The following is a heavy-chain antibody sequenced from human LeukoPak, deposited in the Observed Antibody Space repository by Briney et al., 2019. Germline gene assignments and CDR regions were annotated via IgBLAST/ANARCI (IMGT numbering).Heavy chain of an antibody. D-gene: IGHD3-3*01. CDR3: ARSRGYDFWSGYPYASDY. J-gene: IGHJ4*02. CDR2: ISAYNGNT. CDR1: GYTFTSYG. V-gene: IGHV1-18*01. Sequence: ASVKVSCKASGYTFTSYGISWVRQAPGQGLEWMGWISAYNGNTNYAQKLQGRVTMTTDTSTSTAYMELRSLRSDDTAVYYCARSRGYDFWSGYPYASDYWGQGTLVTVSS.